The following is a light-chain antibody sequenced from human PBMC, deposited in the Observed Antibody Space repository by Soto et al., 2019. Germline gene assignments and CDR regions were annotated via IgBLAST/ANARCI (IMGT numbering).Light chain of an antibody. CDR1: SSHIGSNY. J-gene: IGLJ2*01. Sequence: QSVLTQSPSASGTPGQRVTISCSGSSSHIGSNYVYWYQQLPGTAPKLLVYSDTQRPSGVPDRFSGSKAGTSASRAIRGLRSEDEADYYCAAWDGSLSGRVCGGGTKLTVL. V-gene: IGLV1-47*02. CDR2: SDT. CDR3: AAWDGSLSGRV.